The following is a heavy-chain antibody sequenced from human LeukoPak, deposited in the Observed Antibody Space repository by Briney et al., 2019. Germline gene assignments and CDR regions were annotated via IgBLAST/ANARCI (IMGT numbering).Heavy chain of an antibody. J-gene: IGHJ6*03. D-gene: IGHD6-19*01. CDR1: GYTFTSYY. CDR3: ARGYSSGWLEDYYYYMDV. Sequence: ASVKVSCKASGYTFTSYYMHWVRQAPGQGLEWMGWMNPNSGNTGYAQKFQGRVTMTRNTSISTAYMELSSLRSEDTAVYYCARGYSSGWLEDYYYYMDVWGKGTTVTVSS. CDR2: MNPNSGNT. V-gene: IGHV1-8*02.